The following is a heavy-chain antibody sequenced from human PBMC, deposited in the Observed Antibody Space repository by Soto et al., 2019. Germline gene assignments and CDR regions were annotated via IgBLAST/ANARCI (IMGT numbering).Heavy chain of an antibody. CDR3: AKDGSHNFDY. D-gene: IGHD1-26*01. CDR1: GFTFSHYA. CDR2: MSYDGSNE. Sequence: QVQLVESGGGVVQPGRSLRLSLAASGFTFSHYAMHWVRQAPAKGLEWVALMSYDGSNEYYADSVKGRFTISRDNSKNTLYLQMNSLRAEDTAVYYCAKDGSHNFDYWGQGTLVTVSS. J-gene: IGHJ4*02. V-gene: IGHV3-30*18.